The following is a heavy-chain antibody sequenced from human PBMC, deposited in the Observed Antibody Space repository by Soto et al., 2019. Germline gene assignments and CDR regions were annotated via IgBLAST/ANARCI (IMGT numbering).Heavy chain of an antibody. D-gene: IGHD6-13*01. J-gene: IGHJ4*02. Sequence: QLQLQESGPGLVKPSETLSLTCTVSGGSISSSSYYWGWIRQPPGKGLEWIGSIYYSGSTYYNPSLKRRVTISVDTSKNQFSLKLSSVTAAETAVYYCATLPESSSWYQDYWGQGTLVTVSS. V-gene: IGHV4-39*01. CDR3: ATLPESSSWYQDY. CDR2: IYYSGST. CDR1: GGSISSSSYY.